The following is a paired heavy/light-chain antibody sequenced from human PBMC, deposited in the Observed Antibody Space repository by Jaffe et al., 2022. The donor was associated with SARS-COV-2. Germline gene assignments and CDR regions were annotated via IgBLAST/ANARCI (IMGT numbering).Light chain of an antibody. Sequence: DIVMTQSPLSLPVTPGEPASISCRSSQSLLHSNGYNYLDWYLQKPGQSPQLLIYLGSNRASGVPDRFSGSGSGTDFTLKISRVEAEDVGVYYCMQALQTPPVYTFGQGTKLEIK. CDR1: QSLLHSNGYNY. J-gene: IGKJ2*01. V-gene: IGKV2-28*01. CDR2: LGS. CDR3: MQALQTPPVYT.
Heavy chain of an antibody. CDR3: AGQVGATVYYYYGMDV. J-gene: IGHJ6*02. Sequence: QVQLVESGGGLVKPGGSLRLSCAASGFTFSDYYMSWIRQAPGKGLEWVSYISSSGSTIYYADSVKGRFTISRDNAKNSLYLQMNSLRAEDTAVYYCAGQVGATVYYYYGMDVWGQGTTVTVSS. V-gene: IGHV3-11*01. CDR1: GFTFSDYY. D-gene: IGHD1-26*01. CDR2: ISSSGSTI.